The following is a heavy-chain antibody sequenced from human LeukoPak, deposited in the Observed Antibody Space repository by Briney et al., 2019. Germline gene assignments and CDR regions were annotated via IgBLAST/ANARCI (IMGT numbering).Heavy chain of an antibody. CDR2: INHSGST. V-gene: IGHV4-39*07. D-gene: IGHD5-12*01. Sequence: SETLSLTCTVSGGSISSSSYYWSWIRQPPGKGLEWIGEINHSGSTNYNPSLKSRVTISVDTSKNQFSLKLSSVTAADTAVYYCARDRAATIRRFDYWGQGTLVTVSS. CDR3: ARDRAATIRRFDY. CDR1: GGSISSSSYY. J-gene: IGHJ4*02.